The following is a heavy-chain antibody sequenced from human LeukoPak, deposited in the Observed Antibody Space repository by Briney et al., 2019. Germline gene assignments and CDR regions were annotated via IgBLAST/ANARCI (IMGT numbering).Heavy chain of an antibody. Sequence: GASVKVSCKASGYTFTSYGISWVRQAPGQGLEWMGWISAYNGNTNYAQKLQGRVTMTTDTSTSTAYMELRSLRSDDTAVYYCARVITGYSYGSTSPSNFDYWGQGTLVTVSS. J-gene: IGHJ4*02. V-gene: IGHV1-18*01. CDR3: ARVITGYSYGSTSPSNFDY. CDR2: ISAYNGNT. D-gene: IGHD5-18*01. CDR1: GYTFTSYG.